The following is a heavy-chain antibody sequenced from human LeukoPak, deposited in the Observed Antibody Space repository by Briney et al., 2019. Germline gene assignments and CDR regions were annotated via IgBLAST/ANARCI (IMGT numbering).Heavy chain of an antibody. CDR3: ARGYDYVWGSYLPPFDI. V-gene: IGHV3-74*01. D-gene: IGHD3-16*02. CDR2: INSDGSST. CDR1: GFTFSSYW. J-gene: IGHJ3*02. Sequence: GGSLRLSCAASGFTFSSYWMHWVRQAPGKGLVWVSRINSDGSSTSYADSVKGRFTISRDNAKNTLYLQMNSLRAEDTAVYYCARGYDYVWGSYLPPFDIWGQGTMVTVSS.